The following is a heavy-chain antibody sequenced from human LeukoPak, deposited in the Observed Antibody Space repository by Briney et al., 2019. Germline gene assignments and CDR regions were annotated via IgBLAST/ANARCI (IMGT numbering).Heavy chain of an antibody. D-gene: IGHD6-13*01. CDR1: RFTFSSYA. V-gene: IGHV3-23*01. Sequence: GGSLRLSCAASRFTFSSYAMSWVRQTPGKGLEWVSAISGSSGSTYYADSVKGRFTISRDNSKNTLYLQMNSLRAEDTAVYYCAKDPIAAAGDFDYWGQGTLVTVSS. CDR2: ISGSSGST. CDR3: AKDPIAAAGDFDY. J-gene: IGHJ4*02.